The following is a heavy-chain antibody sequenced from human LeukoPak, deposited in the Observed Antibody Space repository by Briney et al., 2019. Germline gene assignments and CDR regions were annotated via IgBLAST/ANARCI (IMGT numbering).Heavy chain of an antibody. CDR1: GFTFSSYG. J-gene: IGHJ6*03. V-gene: IGHV3-30*18. D-gene: IGHD4-17*01. CDR3: AKAGTTTTEYYYYYYMDV. Sequence: PGGSLRLSCAASGFTFSSYGMHWVRQAPGKGLEWVAVISYDGSNKYYADSVKGRFTISRDNSKNTLYLQMNSLRAEDTAVYYCAKAGTTTTEYYYYYYMDVWGKGTTVTVSS. CDR2: ISYDGSNK.